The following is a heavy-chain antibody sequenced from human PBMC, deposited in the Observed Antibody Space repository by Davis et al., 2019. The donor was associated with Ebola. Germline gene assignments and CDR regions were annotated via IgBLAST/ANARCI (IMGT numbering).Heavy chain of an antibody. J-gene: IGHJ6*02. CDR1: GFTFSSYA. CDR2: ISGSGGST. D-gene: IGHD3-3*01. CDR3: AKDGGWYYYYGMDV. V-gene: IGHV3-23*01. Sequence: GESLKISCAASGFTFSSYAMSWVRQAPGKGLEWVSAISGSGGSTYYADSVKGRFTISRDNSKNTLYLQMNSLRAEDTAVYYCAKDGGWYYYYGMDVWGQGTTVTVSS.